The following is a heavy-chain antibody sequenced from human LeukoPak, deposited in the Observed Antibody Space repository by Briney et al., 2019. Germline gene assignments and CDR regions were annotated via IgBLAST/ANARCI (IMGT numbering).Heavy chain of an antibody. CDR1: GFTLRNFG. D-gene: IGHD3-9*01. V-gene: IGHV3-30*02. Sequence: GESLKISCSASGFTLRNFGMLWVRQAPGQGLEWVAFIRYDGTNKYYADSVKGRFTISRDNSENTMYLQMNSLRAGDTAVYYCARDHYDILTGPSFFQHWGQGTLVTVSS. J-gene: IGHJ1*01. CDR3: ARDHYDILTGPSFFQH. CDR2: IRYDGTNK.